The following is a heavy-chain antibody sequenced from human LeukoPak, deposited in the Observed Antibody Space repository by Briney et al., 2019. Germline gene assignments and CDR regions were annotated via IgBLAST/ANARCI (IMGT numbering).Heavy chain of an antibody. D-gene: IGHD6-13*01. Sequence: GASVKVSRKASGYTFTSYYMHWVRQAPGQGLEWMGIINPSGGSTSYAQKFQGRVTMTRDMSTSTVYMELSSLRSEDTAVYYCARDSSSWFHTRSYYYYYMDVWGKGTTVTVSS. V-gene: IGHV1-46*01. CDR1: GYTFTSYY. J-gene: IGHJ6*03. CDR3: ARDSSSWFHTRSYYYYYMDV. CDR2: INPSGGST.